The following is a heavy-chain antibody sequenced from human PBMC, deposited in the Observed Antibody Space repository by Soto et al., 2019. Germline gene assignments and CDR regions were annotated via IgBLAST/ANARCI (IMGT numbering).Heavy chain of an antibody. J-gene: IGHJ4*02. CDR3: ASSSPLRQQLVTGTGFDY. Sequence: ASVKVSCKASGYTFTSYGISWVRQAPGQGLEWMGWISAYNGNTNYAQKLQGRVTMTTDTSTSTAYMELRSLRSDDTAVYYCASSSPLRQQLVTGTGFDYWGQGTLVTVSS. V-gene: IGHV1-18*01. CDR1: GYTFTSYG. D-gene: IGHD6-13*01. CDR2: ISAYNGNT.